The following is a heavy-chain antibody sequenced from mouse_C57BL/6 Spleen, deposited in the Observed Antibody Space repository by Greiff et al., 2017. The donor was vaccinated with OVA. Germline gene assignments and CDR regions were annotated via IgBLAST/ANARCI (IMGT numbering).Heavy chain of an antibody. J-gene: IGHJ4*01. CDR2: ISSGSSTI. CDR3: ARGPDGYAMDY. CDR1: GFTFSDYG. Sequence: EVKLMESGGGLVKPGGSLKLSCAASGFTFSDYGMHWVRQAPEKGLEWVAYISSGSSTIYYADTVKGRFTISRDNAKNTLFLQMTSLRSEDTAMYYCARGPDGYAMDYWGQGTSVTVAS. V-gene: IGHV5-17*01.